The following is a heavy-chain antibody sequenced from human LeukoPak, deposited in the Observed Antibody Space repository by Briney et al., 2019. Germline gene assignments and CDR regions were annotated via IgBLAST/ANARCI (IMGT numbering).Heavy chain of an antibody. D-gene: IGHD5-12*01. V-gene: IGHV3-74*01. CDR3: ARVKRYSGYDFSDY. CDR1: GFTFSSYW. Sequence: GGSLRSSCAASGFTFSSYWMHWVRHAPAKGLVWVSRINSDGSSTSYADSVKGRVTISRDNAKNTLYLQMNSLRAEGTAVYYCARVKRYSGYDFSDYWGQGTLVTVSS. CDR2: INSDGSST. J-gene: IGHJ4*02.